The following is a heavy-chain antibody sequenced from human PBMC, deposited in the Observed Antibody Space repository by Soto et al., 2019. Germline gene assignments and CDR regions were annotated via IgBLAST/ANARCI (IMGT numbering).Heavy chain of an antibody. CDR1: GGSFSGFY. Sequence: QVQLHQWGTELLKPSETLSLTCAVDGGSFSGFYWNWIRQTPGKGLEWIGEIDQSGGRQSGSTNSNPHPESRVTISGDTSKHHMSLTLRSVTPADTALYYCARGLKVRTTIYWYFDLWGRGTLVTVSS. V-gene: IGHV4-34*01. D-gene: IGHD1-7*01. CDR2: IDQSGGRQSGST. CDR3: ARGLKVRTTIYWYFDL. J-gene: IGHJ2*01.